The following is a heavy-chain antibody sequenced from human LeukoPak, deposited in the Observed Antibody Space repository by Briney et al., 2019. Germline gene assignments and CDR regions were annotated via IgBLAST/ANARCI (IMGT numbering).Heavy chain of an antibody. CDR2: ISAYNGNT. V-gene: IGHV1-18*01. Sequence: GASVKVSCKASGYTFTSYDINWVRQATGQGLEWMGWISAYNGNTNYAQKLQGRVTMTTDTSTSTAYMELRSLRSDDTAVYYCARVFSSSWYLEAIDYWGQGTLVTVSS. D-gene: IGHD6-13*01. J-gene: IGHJ4*02. CDR1: GYTFTSYD. CDR3: ARVFSSSWYLEAIDY.